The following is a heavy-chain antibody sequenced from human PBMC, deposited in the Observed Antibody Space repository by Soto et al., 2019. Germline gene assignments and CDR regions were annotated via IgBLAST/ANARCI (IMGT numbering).Heavy chain of an antibody. V-gene: IGHV3-30*18. Sequence: QVQLVESGGGVVQPGTSLRLSCAASGFTFSSYAVHWVRQAPGEGLEWVAAMSSDGTNKYYADSVKGRFTISRDNSKNTLYLQMNSLRAEHTAVYYCAKTPWEKYYSSWFDHWAQGTLVTVSS. D-gene: IGHD1-26*01. CDR2: MSSDGTNK. CDR3: AKTPWEKYYSSWFDH. J-gene: IGHJ5*02. CDR1: GFTFSSYA.